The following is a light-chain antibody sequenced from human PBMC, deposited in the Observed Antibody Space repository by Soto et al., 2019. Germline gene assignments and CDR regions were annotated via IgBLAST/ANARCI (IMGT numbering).Light chain of an antibody. J-gene: IGKJ5*01. CDR1: QSVSIK. Sequence: EIVMTQSPATLSVSPGERGTLSCRASQSVSIKLAWYQQRPGQATSLLIYDTSTRANGIPARFSGSGSGTEFTLTLRSLQSEDFAFYYCQQYNNWPPITFGQGTRLEIK. CDR3: QQYNNWPPIT. CDR2: DTS. V-gene: IGKV3-15*01.